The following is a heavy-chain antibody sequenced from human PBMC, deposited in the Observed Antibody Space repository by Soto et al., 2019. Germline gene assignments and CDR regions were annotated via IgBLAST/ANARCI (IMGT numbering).Heavy chain of an antibody. V-gene: IGHV1-69*13. CDR2: IFLIFGTA. CDR3: ARGIRGGSCYSCYYYYGMDV. D-gene: IGHD2-15*01. J-gene: IGHJ6*02. CDR1: GGTFSSYA. Sequence: SVKVSCKASGGTFSSYAISWVRQAPGQGLEWMGGIFLIFGTANYAQKFQGRVTITADESTSTAYLELSSLRSEDTAVYYCARGIRGGSCYSCYYYYGMDVWGQGTTVTVSS.